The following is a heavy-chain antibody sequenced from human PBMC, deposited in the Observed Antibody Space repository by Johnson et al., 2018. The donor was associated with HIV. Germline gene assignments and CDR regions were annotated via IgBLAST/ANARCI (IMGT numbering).Heavy chain of an antibody. Sequence: VQLVESGGGLVQPGGSLRLSCAASGFTFNSYWMSWVRQAPGEGLEWVANINQDGTEQYYADSMRGRFTLSRDNSKTTLYLQMNSLRAEDTAGYYCARLGLTDAFDIWGQGTMVTISP. CDR1: GFTFNSYW. D-gene: IGHD2-8*01. CDR2: INQDGTEQ. J-gene: IGHJ3*02. CDR3: ARLGLTDAFDI. V-gene: IGHV3-7*01.